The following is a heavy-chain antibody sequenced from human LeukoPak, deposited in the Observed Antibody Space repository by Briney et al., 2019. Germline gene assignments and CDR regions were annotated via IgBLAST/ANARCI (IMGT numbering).Heavy chain of an antibody. J-gene: IGHJ5*02. CDR1: GGSINSYY. CDR2: IYTSGST. CDR3: TRIGILRGVPHNWFDP. V-gene: IGHV4-4*07. D-gene: IGHD3-10*01. Sequence: PSETLSLTCTVSGGSINSYYWSWIRQPAGKGLERIGRIYTSGSTTYNPSLKSRVTMSLDTSKNQFSLKLTSVTAADTAVYYCTRIGILRGVPHNWFDPWGQGTLVTVSS.